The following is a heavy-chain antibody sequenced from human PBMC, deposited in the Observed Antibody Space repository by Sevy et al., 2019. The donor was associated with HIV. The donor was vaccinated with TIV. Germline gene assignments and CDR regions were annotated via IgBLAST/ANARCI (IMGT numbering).Heavy chain of an antibody. Sequence: SETLSLTCTVSGGSISSSSYYWGWIRQPPGKGLEWIGSIYYSGSTSYNPSLKSRVTISVDTSKNQFSLKLSSVTAADTAVYYCARPGLDYGGNSGAFDIWGQGTMVTVSS. J-gene: IGHJ3*02. D-gene: IGHD4-17*01. CDR3: ARPGLDYGGNSGAFDI. CDR2: IYYSGST. CDR1: GGSISSSSYY. V-gene: IGHV4-39*01.